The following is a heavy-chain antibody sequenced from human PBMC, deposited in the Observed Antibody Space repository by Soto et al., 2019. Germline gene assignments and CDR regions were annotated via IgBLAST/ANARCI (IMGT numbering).Heavy chain of an antibody. CDR2: ISAFNGYT. J-gene: IGHJ3*01. D-gene: IGHD2-2*01. CDR1: GYIFNKYG. Sequence: QAQLVQSGGEVKRPGASVKVSCKASGYIFNKYGCNWVRQAPGQGLEWMGRISAFNGYTNFAQKFQGRVTLTTDTSTNTDYMEQSILRSDDTDIYYCASGRGVVVPAGIPAAFDVWGQGTMVTVSS. V-gene: IGHV1-18*01. CDR3: ASGRGVVVPAGIPAAFDV.